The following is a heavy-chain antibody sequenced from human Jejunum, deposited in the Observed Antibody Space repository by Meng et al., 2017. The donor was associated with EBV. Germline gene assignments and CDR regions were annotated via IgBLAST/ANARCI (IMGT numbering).Heavy chain of an antibody. J-gene: IGHJ4*02. CDR3: ARDYSDSSRQGH. D-gene: IGHD3-22*01. Sequence: QVQVVQSGAEVKQPGASVRVSCKASGYTFTGYFIHWVRQAPGQGLEWMGRINPNSGGTSYTQKFQGRVTMTRDTSITTAYMELSRLGSDDTAVYYCARDYSDSSRQGHWGQGTLVTVSS. CDR1: GYTFTGYF. CDR2: INPNSGGT. V-gene: IGHV1-2*06.